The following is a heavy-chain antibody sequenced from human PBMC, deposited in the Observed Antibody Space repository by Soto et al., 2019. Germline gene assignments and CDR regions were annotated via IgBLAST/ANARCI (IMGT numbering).Heavy chain of an antibody. CDR3: ARGQGTTLGMDV. J-gene: IGHJ6*02. V-gene: IGHV4-34*01. D-gene: IGHD4-17*01. Sequence: PSETLSLTCAVYGGSFSGYYWSWIRQPPGKGLEWIGEINHSGSTNYNPSLKSRVTISVDTSKNQFSLKLSSVTAADTAVYYCARGQGTTLGMDVWGQGTTVTVSS. CDR1: GGSFSGYY. CDR2: INHSGST.